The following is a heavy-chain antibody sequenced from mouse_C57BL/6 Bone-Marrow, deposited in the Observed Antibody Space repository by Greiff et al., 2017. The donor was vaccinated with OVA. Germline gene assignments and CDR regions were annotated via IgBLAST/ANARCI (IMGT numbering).Heavy chain of an antibody. CDR2: ISSGGDYI. Sequence: EVKLVESGEGLVKPGGSLKLSCAASGFTFSSYAMSWVRQTPEKRLEWVAYISSGGDYIYYADTVKGRFTISRDNTRNTLYLQMSSLKSEDAAMYYCTREGLRRAFDYWGQGTTLTVSS. CDR3: TREGLRRAFDY. CDR1: GFTFSSYA. V-gene: IGHV5-9-1*02. J-gene: IGHJ2*01. D-gene: IGHD2-4*01.